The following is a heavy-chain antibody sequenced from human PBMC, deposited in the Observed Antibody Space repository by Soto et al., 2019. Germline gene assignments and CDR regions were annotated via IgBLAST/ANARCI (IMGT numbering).Heavy chain of an antibody. CDR3: ARVMDFLQNSATYDVAVDI. V-gene: IGHV3-11*01. Sequence: QVQLVESGGGLVKPGGSLRLSCAASGFTFSDYYMTWIRQAPGKGLEWVSYISSGGSTVYYADSVKGRFTISRDSAKKSLYLQLTTLRAEDTALYSCARVMDFLQNSATYDVAVDIWGQGTMVTVSS. J-gene: IGHJ3*02. CDR2: ISSGGSTV. D-gene: IGHD5-12*01. CDR1: GFTFSDYY.